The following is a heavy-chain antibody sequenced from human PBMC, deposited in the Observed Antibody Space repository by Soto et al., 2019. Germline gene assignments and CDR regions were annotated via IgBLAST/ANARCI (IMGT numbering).Heavy chain of an antibody. V-gene: IGHV1-18*01. CDR2: INPYNANT. CDR1: GYTFTSYG. CDR3: AKGAGWEPEYYSDY. D-gene: IGHD1-26*01. J-gene: IGHJ4*02. Sequence: QVQLVQSGAEVKKPGASVKVSCKASGYTFTSYGIIWVRQAPGQGLEWMGWINPYNANTKYAQKVRGRVTMTTDTSTSTAYMELTSLRSDDTAVYYCAKGAGWEPEYYSDYWGQGTLVTVSS.